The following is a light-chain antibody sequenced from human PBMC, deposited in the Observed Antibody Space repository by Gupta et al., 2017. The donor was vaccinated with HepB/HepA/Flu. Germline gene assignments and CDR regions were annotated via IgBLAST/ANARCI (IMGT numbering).Light chain of an antibody. CDR1: SSNIGTNY. J-gene: IGLJ7*01. CDR2: RNN. CDR3: AAWDDSLRGPV. Sequence: QSVLTQPPSASGTHGQRVTISCSGSSSNIGTNYVYWYQQLPGTAPKVLIYRNNQRPSVVPDRFSGSKSGTSASLAICGLRSEDEADYYCAAWDDSLRGPVFGGGTQLTVL. V-gene: IGLV1-47*01.